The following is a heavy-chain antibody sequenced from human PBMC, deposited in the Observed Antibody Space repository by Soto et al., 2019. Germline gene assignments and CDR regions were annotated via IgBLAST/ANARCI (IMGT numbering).Heavy chain of an antibody. Sequence: QVQLVESGGGVVQPGRSLRLSCAASGFTFSSYAMHWVRQAPGKGLEWVAVISYDGSNKYYADSVKGRFTISRDNSKNTLYLQMNSLRAEDTAVYYCARDGIAVAGLDYWGQGTLVTVSS. CDR2: ISYDGSNK. CDR1: GFTFSSYA. D-gene: IGHD6-19*01. CDR3: ARDGIAVAGLDY. J-gene: IGHJ4*02. V-gene: IGHV3-30-3*01.